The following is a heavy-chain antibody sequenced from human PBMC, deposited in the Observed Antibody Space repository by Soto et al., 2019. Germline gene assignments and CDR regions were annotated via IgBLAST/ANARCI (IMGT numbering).Heavy chain of an antibody. CDR2: ISGSGGST. CDR3: AKDPRFVVVVAATHLDAFDI. Sequence: GESLKISCAASGFTFSSYAMSWVRQAPGKGLEWVSAISGSGGSTYYADSVKGRFTISRDNSKNTLYLQMNSLRAEDTAVYYCAKDPRFVVVVAATHLDAFDIWGQGTMVTVSS. CDR1: GFTFSSYA. D-gene: IGHD2-15*01. J-gene: IGHJ3*02. V-gene: IGHV3-23*01.